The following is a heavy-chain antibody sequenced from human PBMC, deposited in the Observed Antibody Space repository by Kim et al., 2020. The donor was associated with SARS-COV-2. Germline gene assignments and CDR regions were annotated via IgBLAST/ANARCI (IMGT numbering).Heavy chain of an antibody. CDR2: IYYSGST. J-gene: IGHJ5*02. Sequence: SETLSLTCTVSGGSVSSGSYYWSWIRQPPGKGLEWIGYIYYSGSTNYNPSLKSRVTISVDTSKNQFSLKLSSVTAADTAVYYCAREGFKSPSSGPWGQGTLVTVSS. CDR3: AREGFKSPSSGP. V-gene: IGHV4-61*01. D-gene: IGHD2-15*01. CDR1: GGSVSSGSYY.